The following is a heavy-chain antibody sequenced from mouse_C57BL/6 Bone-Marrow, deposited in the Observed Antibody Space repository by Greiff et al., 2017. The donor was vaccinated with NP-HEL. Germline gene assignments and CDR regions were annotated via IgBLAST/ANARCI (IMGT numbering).Heavy chain of an antibody. CDR2: IWTGGGT. Sequence: QVQLKESGPGLVAPSQSLSITCTVSGFSLTSYAISWVRQPPGKGLEWLGVIWTGGGTNYNSALKSRLSISKDNSKSQVFLKMNSLQTDDTARYYCARNSIGSLMVGPYDYEGYYFDYWGQGTTLTVSS. V-gene: IGHV2-9-1*01. J-gene: IGHJ2*01. CDR1: GFSLTSYA. CDR3: ARNSIGSLMVGPYDYEGYYFDY. D-gene: IGHD2-4*01.